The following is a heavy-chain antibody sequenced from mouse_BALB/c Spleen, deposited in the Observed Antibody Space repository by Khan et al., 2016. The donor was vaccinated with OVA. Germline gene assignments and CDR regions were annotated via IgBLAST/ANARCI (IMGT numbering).Heavy chain of an antibody. CDR2: ISSSGTYT. J-gene: IGHJ3*01. CDR3: ARAPTARATLRFAY. CDR1: GFAFSTYD. D-gene: IGHD3-2*01. Sequence: VESGGGLVKPGGSLKLSCAASGFAFSTYDMSWVRQTPEKRLEWVATISSSGTYTYYSVSVKGRFTINRDNARNTLYLQMSSLRSEDTALYYCARAPTARATLRFAYCGQGTLVTVSA. V-gene: IGHV5-9*02.